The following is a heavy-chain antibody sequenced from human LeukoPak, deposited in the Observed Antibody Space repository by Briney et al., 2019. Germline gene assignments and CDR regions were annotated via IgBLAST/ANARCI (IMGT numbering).Heavy chain of an antibody. Sequence: GGSLRLSCAASGFTFSSYWMHWVRQAPGKGLVWVSCIHSDGSSTSYADSVRGRFTISRDDAKSTLYLQMNSLRAEDTAVYYCARSGWPYYFDYWGQGTLVTVSS. D-gene: IGHD3-22*01. J-gene: IGHJ4*02. V-gene: IGHV3-74*01. CDR2: IHSDGSST. CDR3: ARSGWPYYFDY. CDR1: GFTFSSYW.